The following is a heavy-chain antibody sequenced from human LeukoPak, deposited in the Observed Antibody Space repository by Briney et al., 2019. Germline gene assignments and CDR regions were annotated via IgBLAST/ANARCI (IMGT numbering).Heavy chain of an antibody. V-gene: IGHV4-39*07. CDR1: GGSISSSSSY. J-gene: IGHJ3*01. Sequence: SETLSLTCTVSGGSISSSSSYWGWIRQPPGKGLEWIGSISYSGSTYYNSSLKSRLIISVDTSKNQFSLKLSSVTAADTAVYYCARDLPHILRYFDWLGVWGPGTMVTVSS. CDR3: ARDLPHILRYFDWLGV. CDR2: ISYSGST. D-gene: IGHD3-9*01.